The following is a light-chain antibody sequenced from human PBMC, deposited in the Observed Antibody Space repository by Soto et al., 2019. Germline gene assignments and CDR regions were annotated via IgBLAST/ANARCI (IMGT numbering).Light chain of an antibody. CDR3: CSYTSSSTYV. J-gene: IGLJ1*01. V-gene: IGLV2-14*01. CDR1: SSDVGGYNY. CDR2: DGS. Sequence: QSALTQPASVSGSPGQSITISCTGTSSDVGGYNYVSWYQQHPGKAPKLMIYDGSNRPSGVSNRFSGSKSGNTASLTISGLQAEDEADYYCCSYTSSSTYVFGAGTKVTVL.